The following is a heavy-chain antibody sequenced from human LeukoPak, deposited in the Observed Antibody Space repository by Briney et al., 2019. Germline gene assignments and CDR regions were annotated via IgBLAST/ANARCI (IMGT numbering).Heavy chain of an antibody. CDR2: ISSSSSTI. CDR3: ARDSGEMNLEWLVRYYYYYMDV. J-gene: IGHJ6*03. Sequence: PGGSLRLSCAASGFTFSSYSMNWVRQAPGKGLEWVSYISSSSSTIYYADSVKGRFTISRDNAKNSLYLQMNSLRAEDTAVYYCARDSGEMNLEWLVRYYYYYMDVWGKGTTVTVSS. V-gene: IGHV3-48*01. D-gene: IGHD6-19*01. CDR1: GFTFSSYS.